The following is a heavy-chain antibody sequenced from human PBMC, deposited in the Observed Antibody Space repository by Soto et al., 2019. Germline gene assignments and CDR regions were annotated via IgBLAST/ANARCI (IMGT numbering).Heavy chain of an antibody. CDR1: GGSISNCY. CDR3: VRDHLLTGFDP. V-gene: IGHV4-59*01. D-gene: IGHD3-9*01. Sequence: SEDLSLTCTVSGGSISNCYWTWVRQPPGKGLEWIGYVYYSGSTNYNPSLESRVTISIDASKNQFSLKMKSVTAADTAVYYCVRDHLLTGFDPCGPAALGTVFS. J-gene: IGHJ5*02. CDR2: VYYSGST.